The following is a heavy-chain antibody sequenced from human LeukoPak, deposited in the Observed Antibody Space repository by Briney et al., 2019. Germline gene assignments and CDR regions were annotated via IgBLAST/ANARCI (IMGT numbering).Heavy chain of an antibody. Sequence: SETLSLTCAVYGGSFSGYYWSWIRQPPGKGLEGIGEINHSGSTNYNPSLKSRVTISVDTSKNQFSLKLSSVTAADTAVYYCARGGQLLFLLPNFDLWGRGTLVTVSS. CDR1: GGSFSGYY. CDR3: ARGGQLLFLLPNFDL. D-gene: IGHD2-2*01. V-gene: IGHV4-34*01. J-gene: IGHJ2*01. CDR2: INHSGST.